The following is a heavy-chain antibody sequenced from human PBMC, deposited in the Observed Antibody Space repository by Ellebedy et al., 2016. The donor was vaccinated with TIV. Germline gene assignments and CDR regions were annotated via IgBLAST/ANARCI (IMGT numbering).Heavy chain of an antibody. Sequence: GESLKISCKGSGYSFTSYWIGWVRQMPGKGLEWMGIIYPGDSDTRYSPSFQGQVTISADKSISTAYLQWSSLKASDTAMYYCASSVPEVGATQPLDIWGQGTMVTVSS. CDR1: GYSFTSYW. J-gene: IGHJ3*02. V-gene: IGHV5-51*01. CDR3: ASSVPEVGATQPLDI. D-gene: IGHD1-26*01. CDR2: IYPGDSDT.